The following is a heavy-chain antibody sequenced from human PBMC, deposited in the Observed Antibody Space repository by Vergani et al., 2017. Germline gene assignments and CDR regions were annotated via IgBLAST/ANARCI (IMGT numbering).Heavy chain of an antibody. Sequence: QVQLVESGGGLVKPGGSLRLTCAASGFVFSDHYMTWIRQAPGKGLEWVSYVTSSGGSMYYADSVKGRFTISRDNAKNALYFQMNSLRVEDTAVYYCVRAETRWYESYYYYYMDVWGKGTTVTVSS. CDR3: VRAETRWYESYYYYYMDV. D-gene: IGHD6-13*01. J-gene: IGHJ6*03. V-gene: IGHV3-11*01. CDR2: VTSSGGSM. CDR1: GFVFSDHY.